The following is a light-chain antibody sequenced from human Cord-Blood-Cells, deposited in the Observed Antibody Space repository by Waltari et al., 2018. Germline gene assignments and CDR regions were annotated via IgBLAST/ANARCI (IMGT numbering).Light chain of an antibody. Sequence: VLTQSPGTLSLSPGARATLSCMASQSVSSSYLAWYQQKPGQAPRLLIYGASSRATGIPDRFSGSGSGTDFTLTISRLEPEDFAVYYCQQYGSSPYTFGQGTKLEIK. CDR3: QQYGSSPYT. CDR1: QSVSSSY. V-gene: IGKV3-20*01. CDR2: GAS. J-gene: IGKJ2*01.